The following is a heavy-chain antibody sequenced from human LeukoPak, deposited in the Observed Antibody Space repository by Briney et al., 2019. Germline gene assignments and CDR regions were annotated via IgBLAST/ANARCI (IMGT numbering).Heavy chain of an antibody. V-gene: IGHV3-43*01. Sequence: GWSLRLSCGASGFTFDDYTMHWVRQAPGKGLEWVSLISWDGGTTYYADSLKGRFTISRDNSKSALYLQMNSLKTGDTAFYYCAIGAYSYANPTFDYWGQGTLVTVSS. CDR2: ISWDGGTT. J-gene: IGHJ4*02. CDR3: AIGAYSYANPTFDY. D-gene: IGHD5-18*01. CDR1: GFTFDDYT.